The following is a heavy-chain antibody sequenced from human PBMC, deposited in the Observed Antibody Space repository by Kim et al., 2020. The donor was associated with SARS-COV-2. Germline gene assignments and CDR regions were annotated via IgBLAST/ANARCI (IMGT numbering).Heavy chain of an antibody. CDR3: ARGICTNGVCPGPFDY. J-gene: IGHJ4*02. CDR2: IKQDGSEK. Sequence: GSLRLSCAASGFTFSSYWMSWVRQAPGKGLEWVANIKQDGSEKYYVDSVKGRFTISRDNAKNSLYLQMNSLRAEDTAVYYCARGICTNGVCPGPFDYWGQGTLVTVSS. D-gene: IGHD2-8*01. V-gene: IGHV3-7*01. CDR1: GFTFSSYW.